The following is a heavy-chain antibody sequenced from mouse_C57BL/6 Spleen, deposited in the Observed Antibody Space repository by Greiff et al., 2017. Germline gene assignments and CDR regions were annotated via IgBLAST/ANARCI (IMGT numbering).Heavy chain of an antibody. V-gene: IGHV1-55*01. J-gene: IGHJ4*01. CDR1: GYTFTSYW. CDR3: AGYYDGMRAMDY. CDR2: IYPGSGST. D-gene: IGHD2-3*01. Sequence: QVQLQQPGAELVKPGASVKMSCKASGYTFTSYWITWVKQRPGQGLEWIGDIYPGSGSTNYNEKFKSKATLTVDTSSSTAYMQLSSLTSGDSAVYYCAGYYDGMRAMDYWGQGTSVTVSS.